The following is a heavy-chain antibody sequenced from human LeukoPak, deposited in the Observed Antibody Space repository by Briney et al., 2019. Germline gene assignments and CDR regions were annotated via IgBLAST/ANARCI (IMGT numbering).Heavy chain of an antibody. CDR1: GGSFSGYY. CDR2: INHSGST. D-gene: IGHD3-3*01. V-gene: IGHV4-34*01. J-gene: IGHJ6*02. CDR3: ARDLGRITIFGVVSYYYYGMDV. Sequence: SETLSLTCTVYGGSFSGYYWSWIRQPPGKGLEWIGEINHSGSTNYNPSFKSRVTISVDTSKNQFSLKLSSVTAADTAVYYCARDLGRITIFGVVSYYYYGMDVWGQGTTVTVSS.